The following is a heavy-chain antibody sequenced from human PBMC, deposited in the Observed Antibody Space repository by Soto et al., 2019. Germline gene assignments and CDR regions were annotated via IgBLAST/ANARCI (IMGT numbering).Heavy chain of an antibody. Sequence: PSETLSLTCSVSGGSMDGYYWSWIRQTPGQGLEWLGYIYFSGSTRYNPSLKSRLTISVDTSKSQFSLRLSSVTAADTAVYYCSRDPHYYDRSDYHEFWGQGILVTVSS. CDR2: IYFSGST. CDR1: GGSMDGYY. V-gene: IGHV4-59*01. CDR3: SRDPHYYDRSDYHEF. J-gene: IGHJ4*02. D-gene: IGHD3-22*01.